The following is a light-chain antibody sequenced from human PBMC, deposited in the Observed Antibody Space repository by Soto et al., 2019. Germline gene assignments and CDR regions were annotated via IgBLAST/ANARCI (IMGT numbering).Light chain of an antibody. J-gene: IGKJ5*01. Sequence: EIVLTQSPVTLSLSPGESATLSCRASQSVRSYLAWYQQKPGQAPRLLIYDASNRATGIPARVSGSGSGTDFTLTISSLEPEDSAVYYCQQRSNWPSITFGQGTRLEIK. CDR3: QQRSNWPSIT. CDR1: QSVRSY. CDR2: DAS. V-gene: IGKV3-11*01.